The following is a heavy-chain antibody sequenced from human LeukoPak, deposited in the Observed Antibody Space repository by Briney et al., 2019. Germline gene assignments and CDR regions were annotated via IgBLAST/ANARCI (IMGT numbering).Heavy chain of an antibody. Sequence: PSETLSLTCAVYGGSFSGYYWSWIRQPPGKGLEWIGEINHSGSTNYNPSLKSRVTISVDTSKNQFSLKLSSVTAADTAVYYCARGVRVLRFWEWGPPKLDRNNGFDPWGQGTLVTVSS. V-gene: IGHV4-34*01. CDR2: INHSGST. J-gene: IGHJ5*02. D-gene: IGHD3-3*01. CDR3: ARGVRVLRFWEWGPPKLDRNNGFDP. CDR1: GGSFSGYY.